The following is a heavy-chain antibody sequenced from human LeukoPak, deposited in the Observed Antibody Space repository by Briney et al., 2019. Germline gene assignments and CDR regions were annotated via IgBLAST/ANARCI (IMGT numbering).Heavy chain of an antibody. J-gene: IGHJ3*02. CDR3: ARHRLRLGWKRQGAFDI. CDR1: GYSFTSYW. D-gene: IGHD4-17*01. CDR2: IYPGDSDT. V-gene: IGHV5-51*01. Sequence: GESPKISCKGSGYSFTSYWIGWVRQMPGKGLEWMGFIYPGDSDTRYSPSFQGQVTISADKSISTAYLQWSSLKASDTAMYYCARHRLRLGWKRQGAFDIWGQGTMVTVSS.